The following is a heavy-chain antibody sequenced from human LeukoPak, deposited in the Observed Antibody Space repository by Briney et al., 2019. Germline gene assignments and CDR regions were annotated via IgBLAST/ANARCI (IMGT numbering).Heavy chain of an antibody. J-gene: IGHJ4*02. CDR2: ISSGSTYI. D-gene: IGHD2-15*01. CDR1: GFTFSTYS. CDR3: ARGPISVVAALGIFDY. Sequence: GGSLRLSCAASGFTFSTYSMNWVRQAPGKGLEWVSSISSGSTYIYYGDSVKGRFTISRDNAKNSPYLQMNSLSAEDTAVYYCARGPISVVAALGIFDYWGQGTLVTVSS. V-gene: IGHV3-21*01.